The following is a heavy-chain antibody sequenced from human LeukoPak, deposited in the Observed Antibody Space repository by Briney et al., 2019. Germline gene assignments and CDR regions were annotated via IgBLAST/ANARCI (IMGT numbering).Heavy chain of an antibody. CDR1: GGSISSYY. CDR3: VRGWGPITIFGVVTARNGMDV. Sequence: SETLSLTCTVSGGSISSYYWSWIRQPPGKGLEWIGYIYYTGSTNYNPSLKSRVTISVDTSKNQFSLKLSSVTAADTAVYYCVRGWGPITIFGVVTARNGMDVWGQGTTVTVSS. J-gene: IGHJ6*02. D-gene: IGHD3-3*01. CDR2: IYYTGST. V-gene: IGHV4-59*12.